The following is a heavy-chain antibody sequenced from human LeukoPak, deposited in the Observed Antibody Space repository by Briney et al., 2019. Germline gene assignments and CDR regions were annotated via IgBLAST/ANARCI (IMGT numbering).Heavy chain of an antibody. Sequence: GGSLRLSCTVSGFTVSSNSMSWVRQAPGKGLEWVSFIYSDNTHYSDSVKGRFTISRDNAKNSLYLQMNSLRAVDTAVYYCARDLDPSSSPFPYYFDYWGQGTLVTVSS. J-gene: IGHJ4*02. D-gene: IGHD6-6*01. CDR1: GFTVSSNS. CDR2: IYSDNT. CDR3: ARDLDPSSSPFPYYFDY. V-gene: IGHV3-53*01.